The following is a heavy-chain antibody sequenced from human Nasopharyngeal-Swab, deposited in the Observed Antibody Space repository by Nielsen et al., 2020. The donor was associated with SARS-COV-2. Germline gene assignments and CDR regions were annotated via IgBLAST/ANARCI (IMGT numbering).Heavy chain of an antibody. Sequence: GESLKISCAASGFTVNSNFMTWVRQAPGKGLEWVSLIYSSGGTHYADSVKGRFTISRDNSKNILYLQMNSLRAEDTAVYYCARTGKGLGYCSGGSCYVIDSWGQGTLVTVSS. J-gene: IGHJ4*02. D-gene: IGHD2-15*01. V-gene: IGHV3-53*01. CDR1: GFTVNSNF. CDR2: IYSSGGT. CDR3: ARTGKGLGYCSGGSCYVIDS.